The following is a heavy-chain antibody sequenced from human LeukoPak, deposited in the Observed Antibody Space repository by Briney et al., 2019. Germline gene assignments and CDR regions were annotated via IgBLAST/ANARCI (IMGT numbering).Heavy chain of an antibody. CDR1: GYTFIGYY. Sequence: GASVKVSCNASGYTFIGYYVHWVRQAPGQGLEWMGWINPSSGDTSYAQNFQGRATLTRDTSINTAYMELSRLRSDDTAVYYCARYRVGTAFYWGQGTLVTVSS. CDR3: ARYRVGTAFY. CDR2: INPSSGDT. V-gene: IGHV1-2*02. J-gene: IGHJ4*02. D-gene: IGHD2-15*01.